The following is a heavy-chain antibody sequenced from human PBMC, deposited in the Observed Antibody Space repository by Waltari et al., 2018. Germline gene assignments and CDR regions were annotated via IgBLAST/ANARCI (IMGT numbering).Heavy chain of an antibody. CDR2: IDPGDSQT. CDR1: GYYFPSHW. D-gene: IGHD5-18*01. V-gene: IGHV5-51*03. Sequence: EVQLVQSGAEVKKPAESLTTSCKGFGYYFPSHWLAWVRQMPGKDLERMGIIDPGDSQTRYSPSFQGQVTFSADKSFSTACLQWSSMKASDTAIYYCARLDTAPANAFDFWGQGTMVTVSS. CDR3: ARLDTAPANAFDF. J-gene: IGHJ3*01.